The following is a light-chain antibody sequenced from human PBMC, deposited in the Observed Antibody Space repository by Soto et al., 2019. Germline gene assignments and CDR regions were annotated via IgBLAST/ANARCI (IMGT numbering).Light chain of an antibody. CDR3: SSYTGSNRLGV. CDR1: SSDVGGYNY. J-gene: IGLJ1*01. V-gene: IGLV2-8*01. Sequence: QSALTQPPSAAGSPGQSVTISCTGTSSDVGGYNYVSWYQQHPGKAPKLMISEVSKRPSGVPDRFSGATSGNTASLTVSGLQAEEEADSYCSSYTGSNRLGVFGTGTKLTVL. CDR2: EVS.